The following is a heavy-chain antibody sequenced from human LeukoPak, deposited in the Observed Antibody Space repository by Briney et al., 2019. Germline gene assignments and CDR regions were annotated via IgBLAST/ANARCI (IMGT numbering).Heavy chain of an antibody. D-gene: IGHD3-10*01. CDR1: GFTFSNYG. J-gene: IGHJ4*02. CDR3: ARDLGHYGTPSGSRFDY. V-gene: IGHV3-33*01. CDR2: IWYDGSNK. Sequence: QPGRSLRLSCAASGFTFSNYGMHWVRQAPGKGLEWVAVIWYDGSNKKYADSVKGRFTIARDDSKNTLYLQMNSLRVEDTAVYSCARDLGHYGTPSGSRFDYWGQGTLVTVSS.